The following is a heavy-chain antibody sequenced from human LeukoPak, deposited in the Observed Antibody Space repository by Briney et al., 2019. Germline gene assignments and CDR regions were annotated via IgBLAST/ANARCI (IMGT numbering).Heavy chain of an antibody. V-gene: IGHV3-7*01. CDR1: GFTFSNDW. J-gene: IGHJ4*02. D-gene: IGHD6-13*01. CDR2: INQDGSTR. CDR3: ARGSIGAAGTLDS. Sequence: HAGGSLRLSCAASGFTFSNDWMSWVRQAPGKGLEWVANINQDGSTRYYVDSVKGRFTISRDNSKNSLYMQMNSLRAEDTALYYCARGSIGAAGTLDSWGQGTLVTVSS.